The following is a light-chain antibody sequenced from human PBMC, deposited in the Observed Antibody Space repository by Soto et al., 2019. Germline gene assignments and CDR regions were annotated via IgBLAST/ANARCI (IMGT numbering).Light chain of an antibody. CDR1: QSISSW. J-gene: IGKJ2*01. CDR2: DAS. Sequence: DIQMTQSPSTLSASVGDRVTITCRASQSISSWLAWYQQKQGKAPKLLIYDASSLESGVPSRFSGSGSGTEFTLTISSLQPDDFATYYCQHYNRYLYTFGQGTKLEIK. CDR3: QHYNRYLYT. V-gene: IGKV1-5*01.